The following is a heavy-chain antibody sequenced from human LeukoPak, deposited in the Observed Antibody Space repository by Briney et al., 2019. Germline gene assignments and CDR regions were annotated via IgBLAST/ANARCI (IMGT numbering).Heavy chain of an antibody. V-gene: IGHV4-59*01. CDR3: ARGHYESSGYYLGY. CDR2: IYYSGTT. CDR1: GGSIRSYY. Sequence: PSETLSLTCTVSGGSIRSYYWSWIRQPPGKGLEWIGYIYYSGTTNYNPSLESRVTISLDTSKNQFSLRLSSVTAADTAVYYCARGHYESSGYYLGYWGQGTLATVSS. J-gene: IGHJ4*02. D-gene: IGHD3-22*01.